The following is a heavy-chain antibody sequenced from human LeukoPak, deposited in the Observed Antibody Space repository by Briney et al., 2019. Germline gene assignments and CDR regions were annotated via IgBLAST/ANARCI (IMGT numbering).Heavy chain of an antibody. CDR1: GFTFDDYA. V-gene: IGHV3-9*01. J-gene: IGHJ4*02. Sequence: GGPLRLSCAASGFTFDDYAMHWVRQAPGKGLEWVSGISWNSGSIGYADSVKGRFTISRDNAKNSLYLQMNSLRAEDTALYYCARGVTPLDYWGQGTLVTVSS. D-gene: IGHD2-21*02. CDR3: ARGVTPLDY. CDR2: ISWNSGSI.